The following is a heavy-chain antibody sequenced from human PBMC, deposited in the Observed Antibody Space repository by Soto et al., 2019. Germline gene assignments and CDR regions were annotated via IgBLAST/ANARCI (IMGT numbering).Heavy chain of an antibody. Sequence: GGSLRLSCEASGFMFSDYTMHWVRQVPGKGLEWLSLINWTGGTSYYADSVKGRFVVSRDDSKNSLYLEMYSLTTEDTGLYYCAKDSPSRLLLGRVRYFDHWGHGAQVTVSS. CDR3: AKDSPSRLLLGRVRYFDH. J-gene: IGHJ4*01. D-gene: IGHD2-21*01. V-gene: IGHV3-43*01. CDR2: INWTGGTS. CDR1: GFMFSDYT.